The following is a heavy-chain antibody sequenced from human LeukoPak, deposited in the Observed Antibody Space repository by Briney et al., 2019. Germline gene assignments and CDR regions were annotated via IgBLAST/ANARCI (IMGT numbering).Heavy chain of an antibody. CDR3: ATRIDGTYY. D-gene: IGHD1-26*01. Sequence: GESLKISCKGSGYRFTTYWIGWRRPMPGRGLEWMAIITPGNSDTQYSPSLQGQVTISADKSISTAYLQWSSLKASDSAMYYCATRIDGTYYWGQGTLVTVSS. V-gene: IGHV5-51*01. J-gene: IGHJ4*02. CDR2: ITPGNSDT. CDR1: GYRFTTYW.